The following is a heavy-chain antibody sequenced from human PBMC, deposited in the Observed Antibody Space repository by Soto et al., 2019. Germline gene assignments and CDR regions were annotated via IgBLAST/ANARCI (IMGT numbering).Heavy chain of an antibody. CDR3: ARGFRGGDADWFDP. V-gene: IGHV3-23*01. D-gene: IGHD2-21*02. CDR2: ISGSGGST. Sequence: PGGSLRLSCAASGFTFSSYAMSWIRQAPGKGLEWVSAISGSGGSTYYADSVKGRFTISRDNSKNTVYLQMNSLRAEDTAVYYCARGFRGGDADWFDPWGQGTLVTVSS. J-gene: IGHJ5*02. CDR1: GFTFSSYA.